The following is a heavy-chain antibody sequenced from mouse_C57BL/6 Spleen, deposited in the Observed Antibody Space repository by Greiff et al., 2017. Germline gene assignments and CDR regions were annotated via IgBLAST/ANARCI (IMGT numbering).Heavy chain of an antibody. CDR3: ARMIYDGSLFDY. J-gene: IGHJ2*01. D-gene: IGHD2-3*01. Sequence: QVQLQQSGPELVKPGASVKISCKASGYAFSSSWMNWVKQRPGKGLEWLGRIYPGDGDTNYNGKFKGKATLTADKSSSTAYMQLSSLTSEDSAVYFCARMIYDGSLFDYWGQGTTLTVSS. V-gene: IGHV1-82*01. CDR1: GYAFSSSW. CDR2: IYPGDGDT.